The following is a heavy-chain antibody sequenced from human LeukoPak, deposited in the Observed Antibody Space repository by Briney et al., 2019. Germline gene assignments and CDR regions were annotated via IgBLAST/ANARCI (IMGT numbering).Heavy chain of an antibody. CDR3: ARDPGYSYGPDKYYYYYGMDV. J-gene: IGHJ6*02. CDR2: IYYSGST. V-gene: IGHV4-59*01. CDR1: GGSISSYY. D-gene: IGHD5-18*01. Sequence: SETLSLTCTVSGGSISSYYWSWIRQPPGKGLEWIGYIYYSGSTNYNPSLKSRVTISVDTSKNQFSLKLSSVTAADTAVYYCARDPGYSYGPDKYYYYYGMDVWGQGTTVTVSS.